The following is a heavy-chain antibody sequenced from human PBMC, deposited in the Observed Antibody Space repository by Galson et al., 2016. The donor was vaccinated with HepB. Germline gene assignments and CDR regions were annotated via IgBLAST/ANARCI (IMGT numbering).Heavy chain of an antibody. Sequence: SETLSLTCAVSGGSISSSNWWSWVRQPPGKGLEWIGEIYHSGSTNYNPSLKSRVTMSVDTSKNQFSLKMSSVTAADTAIYYCARENYGDYPPFYFDSWGQGTLVTVSS. CDR3: ARENYGDYPPFYFDS. CDR1: GGSISSSNW. CDR2: IYHSGST. D-gene: IGHD4-17*01. J-gene: IGHJ4*02. V-gene: IGHV4-4*02.